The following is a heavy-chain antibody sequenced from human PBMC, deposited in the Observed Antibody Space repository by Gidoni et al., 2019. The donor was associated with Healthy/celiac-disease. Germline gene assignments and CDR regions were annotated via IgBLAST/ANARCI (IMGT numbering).Heavy chain of an antibody. CDR2: IIPIFGTA. Sequence: QVQLVQYGAEVKKPGSSVKVCCKGTVGTFSSYATSWVRHAPGQELEWMGGIIPIFGTANYAQKFQGRFTITADESTSTAYMELSSLRSEYTAVYYCAREVGATGPYYYYYGMDVWGQGTTVTVSS. D-gene: IGHD1-26*01. V-gene: IGHV1-69*01. CDR3: AREVGATGPYYYYYGMDV. J-gene: IGHJ6*02. CDR1: VGTFSSYA.